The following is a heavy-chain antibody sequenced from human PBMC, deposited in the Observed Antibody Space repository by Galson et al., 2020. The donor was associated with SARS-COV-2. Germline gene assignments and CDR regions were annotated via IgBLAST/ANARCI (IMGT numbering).Heavy chain of an antibody. J-gene: IGHJ4*02. CDR1: GFIFSDYF. D-gene: IGHD2-21*02. CDR3: AKEDWYSSDY. V-gene: IGHV3-72*01. CDR2: IRHKGRSYST. Sequence: SCTASGFIFSDYFIDWVRQAPGKGPEWVGRIRHKGRSYSTDYAASVRGRFTLSRDDSRNSVFLQLSSLKNEDTAVYHCAKEDWYSSDYWGQGTLVTVSS.